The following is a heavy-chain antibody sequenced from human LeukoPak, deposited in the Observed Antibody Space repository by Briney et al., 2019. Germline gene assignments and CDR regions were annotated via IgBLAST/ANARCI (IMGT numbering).Heavy chain of an antibody. J-gene: IGHJ6*03. D-gene: IGHD2-2*01. Sequence: GGSLRLSCVASEFIFSDYWMSWVRQAPGKGLEWVSSISSSSSYIYYADSVKGRFTISRDNAKNSLYLQMNSLRAEDTAVYYCARASLGYCSSTSCSLYYYYYMDVWGKGTTVTVSS. CDR2: ISSSSSYI. CDR3: ARASLGYCSSTSCSLYYYYYMDV. V-gene: IGHV3-21*01. CDR1: EFIFSDYW.